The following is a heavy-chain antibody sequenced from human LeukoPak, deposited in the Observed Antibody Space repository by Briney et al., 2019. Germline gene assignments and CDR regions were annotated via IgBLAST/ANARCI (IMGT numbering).Heavy chain of an antibody. CDR3: ARADGDYGY. Sequence: GRSLRLSCAASGFTFSSYAMHWVRQAPGKGLEWVAVISYDGSNKYYADSVKGRFTISRDNSKNALYLQMNSLRAEDTAVYYCARADGDYGYWGQGTLVTVSS. D-gene: IGHD4-17*01. CDR2: ISYDGSNK. CDR1: GFTFSSYA. V-gene: IGHV3-30*04. J-gene: IGHJ4*02.